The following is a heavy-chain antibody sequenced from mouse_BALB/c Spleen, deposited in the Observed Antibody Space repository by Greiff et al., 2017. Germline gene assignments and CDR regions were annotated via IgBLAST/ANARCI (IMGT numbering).Heavy chain of an antibody. Sequence: EVMLVESGGGLVKPGGSLKLSCAASGFTFSDYYMYWVRQTPEKRLEWVATISDGGSYTYYPDSVKGRFTISRDNAKNNLYLQMSSLKSEDTAMYYCARGTARATEAMDYWGQGTSVTVSS. V-gene: IGHV5-4*02. J-gene: IGHJ4*01. CDR2: ISDGGSYT. CDR1: GFTFSDYY. D-gene: IGHD3-2*01. CDR3: ARGTARATEAMDY.